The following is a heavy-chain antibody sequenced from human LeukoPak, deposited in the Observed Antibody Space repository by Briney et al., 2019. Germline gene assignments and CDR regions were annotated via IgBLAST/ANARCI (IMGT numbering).Heavy chain of an antibody. CDR1: GGSISSGSYY. CDR2: IYTSGST. D-gene: IGHD3-22*01. Sequence: SETLSLTCTVSGGSISSGSYYWSWIRQPAGKGLEWIGRIYTSGSTNYNPSLKSRVTMSVDTSKNQFSLKLSSVTAADTAVYYCARDRYYYDSSGYYYDVWGQGTLVTVSS. V-gene: IGHV4-61*02. CDR3: ARDRYYYDSSGYYYDV. J-gene: IGHJ4*02.